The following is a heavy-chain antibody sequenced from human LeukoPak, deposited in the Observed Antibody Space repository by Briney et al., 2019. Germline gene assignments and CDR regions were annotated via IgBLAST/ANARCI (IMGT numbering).Heavy chain of an antibody. CDR2: IYSGGST. CDR1: GFTVSSNY. J-gene: IGHJ4*02. CDR3: AGSYVIRSFGY. Sequence: GGSLRLSCAASGFTVSSNYMSWVRQAPGKGLEWVSVIYSGGSTYYADSVKGRFTISRDNSKNTLYLQMNSLRAEDTAVYYCAGSYVIRSFGYWGQGTLVTVSS. D-gene: IGHD3-16*01. V-gene: IGHV3-66*01.